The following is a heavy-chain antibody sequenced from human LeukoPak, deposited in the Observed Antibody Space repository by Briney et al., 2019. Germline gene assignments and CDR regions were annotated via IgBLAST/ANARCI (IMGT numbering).Heavy chain of an antibody. D-gene: IGHD6-13*01. Sequence: SETLSLTCAVYGGSFSGYYWSWIRQPPGKGLEWIGSIYYSGSTYYNPSLKSRVTISVDTSKNQFSLKLSSVTAADTAVYYCARDRGSSWYNDAFDIWGQGTMVTVSS. CDR3: ARDRGSSWYNDAFDI. CDR2: IYYSGST. J-gene: IGHJ3*02. CDR1: GGSFSGYY. V-gene: IGHV4-34*01.